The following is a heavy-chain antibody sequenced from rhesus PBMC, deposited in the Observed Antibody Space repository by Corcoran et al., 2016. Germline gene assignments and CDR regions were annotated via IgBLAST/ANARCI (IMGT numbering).Heavy chain of an antibody. CDR1: GGSISGYY. CDR2: VYGSGGGT. V-gene: IGHV4-160*01. J-gene: IGHJ3*01. CDR3: ATRYYNFWSGSFDAFDF. Sequence: QVQLQESGPGLVKPSETLSLTCAVSGGSISGYYWSWVRQPPGKGLGRPGRVYGSGGGTDVNPSLNSRVTISTDTSTNRFSLKLSSVTAADTAVYYCATRYYNFWSGSFDAFDFWGQGLRVTVSS. D-gene: IGHD3-3*01.